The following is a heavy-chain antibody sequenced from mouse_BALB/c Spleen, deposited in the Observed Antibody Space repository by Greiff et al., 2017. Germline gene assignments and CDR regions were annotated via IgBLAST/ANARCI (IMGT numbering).Heavy chain of an antibody. CDR2: INPSTGYT. Sequence: QVQLQQSGAELAKPGASVKMSCKASGYTFTSYWMHWVKQRPGQGLEWIGYINPSTGYTEYNQKFKDKATLTADKSSSTAYMQLSSLTSEDSAVYYCARWGLRREIDYWGQGTTLTVSS. V-gene: IGHV1-7*01. CDR1: GYTFTSYW. J-gene: IGHJ2*01. CDR3: ARWGLRREIDY. D-gene: IGHD2-2*01.